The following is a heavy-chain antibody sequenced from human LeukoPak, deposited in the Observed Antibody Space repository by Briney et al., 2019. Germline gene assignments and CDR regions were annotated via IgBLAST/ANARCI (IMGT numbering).Heavy chain of an antibody. CDR3: ARTVIDWEYYYYYMDV. CDR2: IYYSGST. V-gene: IGHV4-59*01. J-gene: IGHJ6*03. CDR1: GGSISSYY. Sequence: SETLSLTCTVSGGSISSYYWSWVRQPPGKGLEWIGYIYYSGSTNYTPSLKSRVTISVDTSKNQFSLKLSSVTAADTAVYYCARTVIDWEYYYYYMDVWGKGTTVTVSS. D-gene: IGHD1-26*01.